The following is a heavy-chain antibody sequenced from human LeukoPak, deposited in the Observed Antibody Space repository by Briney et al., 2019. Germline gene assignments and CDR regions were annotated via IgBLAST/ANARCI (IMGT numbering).Heavy chain of an antibody. V-gene: IGHV4-34*01. J-gene: IGHJ6*03. CDR1: GGSFSGYY. Sequence: NPSETLSLTCAVYGGSFSGYYWSWIRQPPGKGLEWIGEINHSGSTNYNPSLKSRVTISVDTSKNQFSLKLSSVTAADTAVYYCARTHDYYYYYMDVWGKGTTVTISS. CDR2: INHSGST. CDR3: ARTHDYYYYYMDV.